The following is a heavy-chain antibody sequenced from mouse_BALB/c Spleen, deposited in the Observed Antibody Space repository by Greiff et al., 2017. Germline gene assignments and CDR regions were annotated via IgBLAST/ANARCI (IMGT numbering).Heavy chain of an antibody. CDR2: ISSGGSYT. D-gene: IGHD1-1*01. V-gene: IGHV5-9-4*01. CDR3: ARDLDYCGSSYRFAY. Sequence: VQLKESGGGLVKPGGSLKLSCAASGFTFSSYAMSWVRQSPEKRLEWVAEISSGGSYTYYPDTVTGRFTISRDNAKNTLYLGMSSLRSEDTAVYYCARDLDYCGSSYRFAYWGQGTLVTVSA. J-gene: IGHJ3*01. CDR1: GFTFSSYA.